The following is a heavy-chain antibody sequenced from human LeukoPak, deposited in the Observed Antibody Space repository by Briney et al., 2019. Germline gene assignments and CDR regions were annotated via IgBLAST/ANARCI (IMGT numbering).Heavy chain of an antibody. CDR1: GFTFSSYS. CDR3: ARYCTFRTCSGTKFDS. Sequence: GGSLRLSCPASGFTFSSYSMNWVRQAPGKGLEWVSSISSSSSYIYYADSVKGRFTISRDNAKNSLYLQMNSLRAEDSAVYYCARYCTFRTCSGTKFDSWGQGTLVTVSS. CDR2: ISSSSSYI. D-gene: IGHD1-1*01. V-gene: IGHV3-21*01. J-gene: IGHJ4*02.